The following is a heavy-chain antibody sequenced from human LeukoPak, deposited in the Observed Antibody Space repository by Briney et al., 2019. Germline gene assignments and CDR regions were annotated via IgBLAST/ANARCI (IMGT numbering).Heavy chain of an antibody. Sequence: PSETLSLTCTVSGGSISSYYWSWIRQPPGKGLEWIGYIYYSGSTNYNPSLKSRVTISVDTSKNQFSLKLSSVTAADTAVYYCARVVKRQSSGWIIDYWGQGTLVTVSS. J-gene: IGHJ4*02. CDR3: ARVVKRQSSGWIIDY. V-gene: IGHV4-59*01. CDR1: GGSISSYY. CDR2: IYYSGST. D-gene: IGHD6-19*01.